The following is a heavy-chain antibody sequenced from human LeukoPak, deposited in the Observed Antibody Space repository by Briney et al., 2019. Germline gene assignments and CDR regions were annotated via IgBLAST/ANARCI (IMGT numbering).Heavy chain of an antibody. CDR3: ARARCSGGSCYGWRYFDL. V-gene: IGHV4-30-2*01. CDR2: IYHSGST. Sequence: PSQTLSLTCAVSGGSISSGGYSWSWIRQPPGKGLEWIGYIYHSGSTYYNPSLKSRVTISVDRSKNQFSLKLSSVTAADTAVYYCARARCSGGSCYGWRYFDLWGRGTLVTVSS. D-gene: IGHD2-15*01. J-gene: IGHJ2*01. CDR1: GGSISSGGYS.